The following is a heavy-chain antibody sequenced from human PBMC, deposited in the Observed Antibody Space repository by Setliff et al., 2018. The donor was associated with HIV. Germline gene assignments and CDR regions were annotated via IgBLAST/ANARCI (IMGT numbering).Heavy chain of an antibody. CDR1: GGSISSYY. CDR2: IYYSGST. Sequence: SETLSLTCTVSGGSISSYYWSWIRQSPGKGLEWIGCIYYSGSTNYNPSLKSRVTISIDRSKTQFSLKLSSVTAADTAVYYCARGGGITWRSYSFDYWGQGTLVTVSS. D-gene: IGHD3-10*01. V-gene: IGHV4-59*08. CDR3: ARGGGITWRSYSFDY. J-gene: IGHJ4*02.